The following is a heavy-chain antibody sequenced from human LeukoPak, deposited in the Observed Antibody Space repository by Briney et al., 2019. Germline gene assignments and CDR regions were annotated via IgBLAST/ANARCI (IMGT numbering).Heavy chain of an antibody. CDR2: FDPEDGET. Sequence: GASVKVSCKVSGYTLTGLSMHWVRQDPGKGLEWMGGFDPEDGETIYAQKFQGRVTMTEDTSTDTAYMELSSLRSEDTAVYYCARDRVAVAGPGIAFDYWGQGTLVTVSS. CDR1: GYTLTGLS. CDR3: ARDRVAVAGPGIAFDY. D-gene: IGHD6-19*01. V-gene: IGHV1-24*01. J-gene: IGHJ4*02.